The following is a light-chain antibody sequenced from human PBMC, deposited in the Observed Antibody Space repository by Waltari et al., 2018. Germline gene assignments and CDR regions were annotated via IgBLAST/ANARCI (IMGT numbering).Light chain of an antibody. Sequence: SYDLTQSPSVSVSPGQTARITCSGDQLEDQYANWYQQKAGQSPVLVIYQDTKRPLGIPGRFSGSSSGNTATLTISGTQSLDEADYFCQVWDTTTAVFGGGTKVTVL. CDR1: QLEDQY. J-gene: IGLJ3*02. CDR3: QVWDTTTAV. V-gene: IGLV3-1*01. CDR2: QDT.